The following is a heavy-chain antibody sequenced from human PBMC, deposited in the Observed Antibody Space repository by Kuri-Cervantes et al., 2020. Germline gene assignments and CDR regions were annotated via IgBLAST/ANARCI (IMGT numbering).Heavy chain of an antibody. CDR1: GGSFSGYY. Sequence: GSLRLSCAVYGGSFSGYYWSWIRQPPGKGLEWIGEINHSGSTNYNPSLKSRVTISVDTSINHFSLQLNSVTPDDTAVYYCARGNTVTRTFDYWGQGTLVTVSS. CDR2: INHSGST. D-gene: IGHD4-17*01. V-gene: IGHV4-34*01. CDR3: ARGNTVTRTFDY. J-gene: IGHJ4*02.